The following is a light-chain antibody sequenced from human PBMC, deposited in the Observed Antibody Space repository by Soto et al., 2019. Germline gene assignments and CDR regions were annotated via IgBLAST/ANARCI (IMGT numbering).Light chain of an antibody. CDR2: DAS. CDR3: QQFNSYPPT. Sequence: AIQLTQSPSSLSASVGDRVTITCRASQGISSALAWYQQKPGKAPKLLIYDASSLESGVPPRFSGSGSGTDFTLTISSLQPEDFATYYCQQFNSYPPTFGQGTRLEIK. J-gene: IGKJ5*01. V-gene: IGKV1-13*02. CDR1: QGISSA.